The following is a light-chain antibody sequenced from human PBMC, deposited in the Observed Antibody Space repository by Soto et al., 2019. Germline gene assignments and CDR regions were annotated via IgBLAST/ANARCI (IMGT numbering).Light chain of an antibody. CDR2: GAS. V-gene: IGKV3-20*01. J-gene: IGKJ1*01. Sequence: EIVMTQSPATLSVSPGERATLSCRASQSVDTNLAWYQQKPGQAPRLVISGASSRTSGIPDRFSASGSGTDFTLTISRLEPEDFAVYYCQQYTGAPLTFGQGTKVDIK. CDR1: QSVDTN. CDR3: QQYTGAPLT.